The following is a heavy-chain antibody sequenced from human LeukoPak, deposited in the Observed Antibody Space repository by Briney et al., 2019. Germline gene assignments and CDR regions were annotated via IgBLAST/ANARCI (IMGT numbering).Heavy chain of an antibody. CDR2: IYPGDSDT. CDR3: ATKTGGSDAFDI. J-gene: IGHJ3*02. Sequence: GESLKISCKGSGYTFSNFWIAWVRQMPGKGLEWMGIIYPGDSDTRYSPSFQGQVTISADKSINTAYLQWSSLKASDTAMYYCATKTGGSDAFDIWGQGTMVTVSS. V-gene: IGHV5-51*01. D-gene: IGHD7-27*01. CDR1: GYTFSNFW.